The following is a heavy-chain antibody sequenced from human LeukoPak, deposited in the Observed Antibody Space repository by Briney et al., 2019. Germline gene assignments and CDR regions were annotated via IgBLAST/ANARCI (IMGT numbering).Heavy chain of an antibody. CDR1: GYSFTSYG. CDR2: ISAYNGNA. D-gene: IGHD6-19*01. J-gene: IGHJ4*02. Sequence: ASVKVSCKASGYSFTSYGISWVRQAPGQGLEWMGWISAYNGNANCAQKLQGRVTMTTDTSTSTAYMELRSLRSDDTAVYYCARREQWLVGDDYWGQGTLVTVSS. V-gene: IGHV1-18*01. CDR3: ARREQWLVGDDY.